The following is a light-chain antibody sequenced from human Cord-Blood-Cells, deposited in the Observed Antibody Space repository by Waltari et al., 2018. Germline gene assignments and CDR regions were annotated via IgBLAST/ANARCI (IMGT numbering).Light chain of an antibody. CDR1: SSDVGGYTY. CDR3: SSYTSSSTLV. CDR2: AVS. V-gene: IGLV2-14*01. J-gene: IGLJ2*01. Sequence: QSALTQPASVSGSPGQSILISCTGTSSDVGGYTYVSWYQQHPGKAPKPMIYAVSNRPSGVSNRFSGSKSGNPASLTISGLQAEDEADYYCSSYTSSSTLVFGGGTKLTVL.